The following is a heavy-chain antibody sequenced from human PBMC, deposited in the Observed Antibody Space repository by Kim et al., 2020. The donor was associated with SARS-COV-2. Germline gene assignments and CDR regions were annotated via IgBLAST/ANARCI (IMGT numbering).Heavy chain of an antibody. D-gene: IGHD7-27*01. CDR2: ISGYNGNT. CDR3: ARGEYVGTTVFNYYYYGMDV. V-gene: IGHV1-18*01. Sequence: ASVKVSCKASGYTFSNYGITWVRQAPGQGLEWMGWISGYNGNTKYAQNLQDRLTMTTDTSTSTAHMELRSLRSDDTAVYFCARGEYVGTTVFNYYYYGMDVWGQGTTVTVSS. CDR1: GYTFSNYG. J-gene: IGHJ6*02.